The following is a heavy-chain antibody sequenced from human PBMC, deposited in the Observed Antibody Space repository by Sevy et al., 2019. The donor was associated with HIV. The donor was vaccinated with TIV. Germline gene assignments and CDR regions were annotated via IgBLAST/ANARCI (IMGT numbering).Heavy chain of an antibody. D-gene: IGHD3-3*01. V-gene: IGHV4-59*13. CDR1: GGSTSSYY. J-gene: IGHJ5*02. Sequence: SETLSLSCTVSGGSTSSYYWSWIRQPPGKGLEWIGHIYNSGNTNYNPSLKTRVTISVDTSKNQFSLKLSSVTAADTAVYYCARAKFDFWSGYHRLNWFDPWGQGTLVTVSS. CDR2: IYNSGNT. CDR3: ARAKFDFWSGYHRLNWFDP.